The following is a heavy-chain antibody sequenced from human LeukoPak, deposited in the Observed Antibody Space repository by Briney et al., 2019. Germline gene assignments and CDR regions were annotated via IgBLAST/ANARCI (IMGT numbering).Heavy chain of an antibody. CDR3: ARGSKGTYDY. J-gene: IGHJ4*02. CDR2: ISGSGGST. CDR1: GFTFSSYA. V-gene: IGHV3-23*01. Sequence: GGSLRLSCAASGFTFSSYAMSWVRQAPGKGLEWVSAISGSGGSTYYADSVKGRFTISRDNSKNTLYLQMNSLRAGDTAIYYCARGSKGTYDYWGQGTLVTVSS.